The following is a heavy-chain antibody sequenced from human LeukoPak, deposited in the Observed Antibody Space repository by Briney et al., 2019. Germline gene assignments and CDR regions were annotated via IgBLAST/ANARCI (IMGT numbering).Heavy chain of an antibody. CDR1: VCTFSSYA. Sequence: ASVTDSRKSSVCTFSSYAISWVRPAPAQGLAWMGGIIPIFGTANYAQKFQGRVTITTDESTSTAYMELSSLRSEDTAVYYCARSQTHYDYYYMDVWGKGTTVTVSS. CDR2: IIPIFGTA. CDR3: ARSQTHYDYYYMDV. V-gene: IGHV1-69*05. J-gene: IGHJ6*03.